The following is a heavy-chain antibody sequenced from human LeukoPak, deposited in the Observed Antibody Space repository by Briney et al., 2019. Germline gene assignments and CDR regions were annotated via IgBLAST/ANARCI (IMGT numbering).Heavy chain of an antibody. CDR2: IRSKAYGGTT. J-gene: IGHJ4*02. CDR1: GFTFRDYG. D-gene: IGHD3-10*01. CDR3: TGSFGGLSFFDY. V-gene: IGHV3-49*04. Sequence: GGSLRLSCTASGFTFRDYGLSWVRQTPGKGLEWVGFIRSKAYGGTTEYAASVKGRFTISRDDSKSIAYLQMNSLKTEDTAVYYCTGSFGGLSFFDYWGQGTLVTVSS.